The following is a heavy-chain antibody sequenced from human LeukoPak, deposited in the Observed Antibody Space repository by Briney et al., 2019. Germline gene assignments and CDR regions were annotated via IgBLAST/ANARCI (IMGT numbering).Heavy chain of an antibody. CDR2: NYLYGTT. V-gene: IGHV4-4*02. J-gene: IGHJ5*02. CDR3: ARLKDYYDSSGFLTGAWFDP. CDR1: ICSISSSKW. Sequence: SETLPLTCSGSICSISSSKWWSWVRQSPVKGLEWIGENYLYGTTNYNPSFTSRVTMSVDRSRNQFSLKLSSVTAADTAVYYCARLKDYYDSSGFLTGAWFDPWGQGTLVTVSS. D-gene: IGHD3-22*01.